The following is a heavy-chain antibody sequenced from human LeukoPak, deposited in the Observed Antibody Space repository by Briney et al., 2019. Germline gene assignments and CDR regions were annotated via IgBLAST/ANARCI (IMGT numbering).Heavy chain of an antibody. CDR3: ARDRIAVAGRKYYYYMDV. V-gene: IGHV1-2*02. CDR2: INPNIGGT. CDR1: GYTFTGYY. J-gene: IGHJ6*03. Sequence: ASVKVSCKASGYTFTGYYMHWVRQAPGQGLEWMGWINPNIGGTNYAQKFQCRVTMTTDTSISTAYMELSRLRSEDTAVYYCARDRIAVAGRKYYYYMDVWGKGTTVTVSS. D-gene: IGHD6-19*01.